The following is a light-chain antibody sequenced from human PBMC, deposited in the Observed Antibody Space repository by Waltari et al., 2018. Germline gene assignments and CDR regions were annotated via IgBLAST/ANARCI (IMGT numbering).Light chain of an antibody. Sequence: EIVLTQSPGTLSLSPGERATLACRASQRVSGSLAWYQQKGGEATRLLIYGASSRDTGIPDRFRGSGSGTDFSLTISSLEPEDFAVYYCQHYVRLPATFGQGTKVEIK. CDR1: QRVSGS. CDR3: QHYVRLPAT. CDR2: GAS. J-gene: IGKJ1*01. V-gene: IGKV3-20*01.